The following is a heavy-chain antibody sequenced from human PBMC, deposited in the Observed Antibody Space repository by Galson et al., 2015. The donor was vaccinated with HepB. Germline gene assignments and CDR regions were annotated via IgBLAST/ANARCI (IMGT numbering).Heavy chain of an antibody. V-gene: IGHV4-30-4*01. CDR3: ARERPWLGEYYFDD. Sequence: TLSLTCTVSGGSVNSGNYYWSWIRQPPGKGLEWIGYIYDRESTYYNPSLKSRVTLSLNTSENQFSLKLYSVTAADTAVYYCARERPWLGEYYFDDWGQGTRVTVSS. CDR2: IYDREST. CDR1: GGSVNSGNYY. D-gene: IGHD4-17*01. J-gene: IGHJ4*02.